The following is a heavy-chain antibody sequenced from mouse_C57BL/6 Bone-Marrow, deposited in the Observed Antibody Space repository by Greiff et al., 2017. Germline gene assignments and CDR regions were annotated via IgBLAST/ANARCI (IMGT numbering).Heavy chain of an antibody. D-gene: IGHD2-3*01. J-gene: IGHJ2*01. Sequence: VQLQQSGTELVRPGASVKLSCPASGFNIKDDYIHWVKQRPEQGLEWIGWIDPEIGDTEYASKFQGKATIPSAPSSNTAYLQLSSLTSEDNAVYYCSSFDGNYFDFWGQGTPLTVAS. CDR1: GFNIKDDY. CDR2: IDPEIGDT. CDR3: SSFDGNYFDF. V-gene: IGHV14-4*01.